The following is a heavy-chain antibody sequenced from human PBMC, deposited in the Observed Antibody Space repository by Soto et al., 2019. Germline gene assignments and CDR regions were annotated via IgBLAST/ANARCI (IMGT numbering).Heavy chain of an antibody. J-gene: IGHJ6*02. Sequence: EVQLLESGGGLVQPGGSLRLSCTASGFTFSTYAMTWVRQAPGKGLEWVSTVSGSGAKTYYADSVRGRFTISRDNSKDTLYLQMNSLTAEDTATYYCTRDWTVNTCPCMDVVCQGTTVTVSS. CDR1: GFTFSTYA. CDR2: VSGSGAKT. D-gene: IGHD2-21*02. CDR3: TRDWTVNTCPCMDV. V-gene: IGHV3-23*01.